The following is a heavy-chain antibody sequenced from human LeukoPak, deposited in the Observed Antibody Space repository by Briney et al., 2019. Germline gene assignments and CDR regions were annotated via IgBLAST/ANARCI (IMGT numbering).Heavy chain of an antibody. Sequence: SETLSLTCAVYGVSFSGYYWSWIRQPPGKGLEWIGEINHSGSTNYNPSLKSRVTISVDTSKNQFSLKLSSVTAADTAVYYCARHRAMRSRHWYFDLWGRGTLVTVSS. CDR3: ARHRAMRSRHWYFDL. D-gene: IGHD2-2*01. CDR2: INHSGST. CDR1: GVSFSGYY. J-gene: IGHJ2*01. V-gene: IGHV4-34*01.